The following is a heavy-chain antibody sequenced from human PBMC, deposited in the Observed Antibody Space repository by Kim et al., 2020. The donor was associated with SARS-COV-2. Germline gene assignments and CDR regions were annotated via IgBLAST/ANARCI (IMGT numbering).Heavy chain of an antibody. CDR3: ARDQGSGSYYKPPPNWFDP. J-gene: IGHJ5*02. D-gene: IGHD3-10*01. CDR1: GGSISSSSYY. CDR2: IYYSGST. Sequence: SETLSLTCTVSGGSISSSSYYWGWIRQPPGKGLEWIGSIYYSGSTYYNPSLKSRVTISVDTSKNQFSLKLSSVTAADTAVYYCARDQGSGSYYKPPPNWFDPWGQGTLVTVSS. V-gene: IGHV4-39*07.